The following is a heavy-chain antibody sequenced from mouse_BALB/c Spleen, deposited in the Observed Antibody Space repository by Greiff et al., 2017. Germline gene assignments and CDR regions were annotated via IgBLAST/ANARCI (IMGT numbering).Heavy chain of an antibody. J-gene: IGHJ2*01. CDR1: GFTFTDYY. V-gene: IGHV7-3*02. Sequence: EVQVVESGGGLVQPGGSLRLSCATSGFTFTDYYMSWVRQPPGKALEWLGFIRNKANGYTTEYSASVKGRFTISRDNSQSILYLQMNTLRAEDSATYYCARDRGTTDYFDYWGQGTTLTVSS. CDR3: ARDRGTTDYFDY. D-gene: IGHD1-1*01. CDR2: IRNKANGYTT.